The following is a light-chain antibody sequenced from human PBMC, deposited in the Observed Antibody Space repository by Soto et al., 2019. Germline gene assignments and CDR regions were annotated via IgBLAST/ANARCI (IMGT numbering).Light chain of an antibody. CDR3: MQALQTPRT. V-gene: IGKV2-28*01. Sequence: EIVMTQSPLSLTVTPGEPASISCKSTQSLLHSNGNTFLDWYIQKPGQSPPLLIYLGSRRAPGAPDRVSGSGSGTDFTPRISTLEADDAGIYDTMQALQTPRTFGQGTKLEI. CDR2: LGS. J-gene: IGKJ1*01. CDR1: QSLLHSNGNTF.